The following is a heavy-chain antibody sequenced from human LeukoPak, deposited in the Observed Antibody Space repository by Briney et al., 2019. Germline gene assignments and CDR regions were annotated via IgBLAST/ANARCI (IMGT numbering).Heavy chain of an antibody. V-gene: IGHV1-69*13. CDR3: ARDKNYYDSSGYSPFDY. D-gene: IGHD3-22*01. J-gene: IGHJ4*02. Sequence: VASVKVSCKASGGTFSSYAISWVRQAPGQGLEWMGGIIPIFGTANYAQKFQGRVTITADESTSTAYMELSSLRSEDTAVYYCARDKNYYDSSGYSPFDYWGQGTLVTVSS. CDR1: GGTFSSYA. CDR2: IIPIFGTA.